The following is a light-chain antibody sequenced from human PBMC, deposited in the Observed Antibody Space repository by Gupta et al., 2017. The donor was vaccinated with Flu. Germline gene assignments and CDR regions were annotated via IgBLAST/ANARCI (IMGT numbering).Light chain of an antibody. CDR1: QSLVHGDGNTY. CDR3: RQAKEFPIT. CDR2: KIS. V-gene: IGKV2-24*01. J-gene: IGKJ5*01. Sequence: TLGQPASMSCSSGQSLVHGDGNTYLSWIQQRPGQPPRVLIYKISDRFAGVPDRFSGSGGGTDFTLKISRGEHEEVGVDYYCRQAKEFPITFGQGTRLDIK.